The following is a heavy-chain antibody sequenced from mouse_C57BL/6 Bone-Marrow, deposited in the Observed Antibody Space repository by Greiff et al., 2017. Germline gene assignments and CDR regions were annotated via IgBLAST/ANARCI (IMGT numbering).Heavy chain of an antibody. CDR3: ARPITTVVARYAMDY. J-gene: IGHJ4*01. CDR2: INPGSGGT. CDR1: GYAFTNYL. V-gene: IGHV1-54*01. Sequence: VQLVESGAELVRPGTSVKVSCKASGYAFTNYLIEWVKQRPGQGLEWIGVINPGSGGTNYNEKFKGKATLTADKSSSTAYMQLSSLTSEDSAVYFCARPITTVVARYAMDYWGQGTSVTVSS. D-gene: IGHD1-1*01.